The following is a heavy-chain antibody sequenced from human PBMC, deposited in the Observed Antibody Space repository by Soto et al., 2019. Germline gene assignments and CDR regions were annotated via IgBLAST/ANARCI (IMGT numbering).Heavy chain of an antibody. CDR3: ARDLGLYCSGGTCYLMGAFDI. V-gene: IGHV1-2*04. Sequence: QVQLVQSGAEVKKPGASVKVSCKASGYTFTDYYIHWVRQAPGQGLEWMGWINPNSGGTNYAQKFQGWVTMTRDTSISTAYMELNRLRSDDTAVYYCARDLGLYCSGGTCYLMGAFDIWGQGIMVTVSS. CDR2: INPNSGGT. D-gene: IGHD2-15*01. CDR1: GYTFTDYY. J-gene: IGHJ3*02.